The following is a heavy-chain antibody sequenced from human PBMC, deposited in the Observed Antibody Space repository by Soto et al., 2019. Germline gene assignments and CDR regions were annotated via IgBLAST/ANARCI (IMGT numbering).Heavy chain of an antibody. CDR2: ISWNSGSI. J-gene: IGHJ2*01. V-gene: IGHV3-9*01. CDR3: AKTYYDRSSYSLYWYFDL. Sequence: EVQLVESGGGLVQPGRSLRLSCAASGFTFDDYAMHWVRQAPGKGLEWVSGISWNSGSIGYADSVKGRFTISRDNAKNSLYLQMNSLRAEDTALYYCAKTYYDRSSYSLYWYFDLWGRGTLVTVSS. D-gene: IGHD3-22*01. CDR1: GFTFDDYA.